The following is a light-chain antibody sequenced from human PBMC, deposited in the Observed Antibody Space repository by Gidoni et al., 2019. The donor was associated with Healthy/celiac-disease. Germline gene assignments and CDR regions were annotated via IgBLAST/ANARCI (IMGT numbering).Light chain of an antibody. CDR2: EVS. J-gene: IGLJ1*01. Sequence: QSALTQPASVSGSPGQSIPISCTGPSSDVGSYNLVSWYQQHPGKAPNLMIYEVSKRPSGVSNRFSGSKSGNTASLTISGLQAEDEADYYCCSYAGSSTFPYVFGTGTKVTVL. CDR1: SSDVGSYNL. CDR3: CSYAGSSTFPYV. V-gene: IGLV2-23*02.